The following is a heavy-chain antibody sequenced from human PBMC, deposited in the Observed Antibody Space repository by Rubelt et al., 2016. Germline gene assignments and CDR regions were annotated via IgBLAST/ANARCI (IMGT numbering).Heavy chain of an antibody. Sequence: QVQLQQWGAGLLKPPETLSLTCTVSGGSITSSSYYWGWIRQPPGKGLEWIGSIYYSGSTYYNPSLKSRVTISVDTSKNQFSLRLTSGTAADTAVYYWARLVNLRGVSNLYFDYWGQGTLVTVSS. CDR2: IYYSGST. CDR3: ARLVNLRGVSNLYFDY. CDR1: GGSITSSSYY. V-gene: IGHV4-39*01. J-gene: IGHJ4*02. D-gene: IGHD3-10*01.